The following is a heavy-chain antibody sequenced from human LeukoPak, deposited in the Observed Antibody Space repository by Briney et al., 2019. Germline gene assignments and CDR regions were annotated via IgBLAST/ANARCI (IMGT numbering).Heavy chain of an antibody. D-gene: IGHD2-2*01. CDR1: GGSISSGGYY. J-gene: IGHJ5*02. CDR2: IYYSGST. V-gene: IGHV4-31*03. Sequence: SETLSLTCTVSGGSISSGGYYWSWIRQHPGKGLEWIGYIYYSGSTYYNPSLKSRVTISVDTSKNQFSLKLSSVTAADTAVYYCAARHIVVVPAARVARKNNWFDPWGQGTLVTVSS. CDR3: AARHIVVVPAARVARKNNWFDP.